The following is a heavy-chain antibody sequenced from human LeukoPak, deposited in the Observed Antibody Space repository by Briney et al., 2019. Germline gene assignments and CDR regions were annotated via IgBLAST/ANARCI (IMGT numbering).Heavy chain of an antibody. Sequence: PSDTLSLTCTVSGGSISSYTWSWLRQPPGKGLEWIGYIFYTGNTNYNPSYNTNYNPSLKSRVTISGDTSKKQFSLKLSSVTAADTAVYYCATYLYGGDYGSYYFDYWGQGTLVTVSP. D-gene: IGHD4-23*01. V-gene: IGHV4-59*07. J-gene: IGHJ4*02. CDR1: GGSISSYT. CDR2: IFYTGNTNYNPSYNT. CDR3: ATYLYGGDYGSYYFDY.